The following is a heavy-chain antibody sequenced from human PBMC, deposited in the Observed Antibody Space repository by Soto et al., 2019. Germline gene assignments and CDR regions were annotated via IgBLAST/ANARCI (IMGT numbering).Heavy chain of an antibody. CDR2: ISSSSSYT. CDR1: GFTLSDYY. V-gene: IGHV3-11*05. D-gene: IGHD1-26*01. J-gene: IGHJ4*02. CDR3: ARDPYSGSSYSDY. Sequence: GXSLRLSCAASGFTLSDYYLSWIRQAPVKGLEWISYISSSSSYTNYADSVKGRFTISRDNAKNSLYLQMNSLRAEDTAVYYCARDPYSGSSYSDYWGQGTLVTVSS.